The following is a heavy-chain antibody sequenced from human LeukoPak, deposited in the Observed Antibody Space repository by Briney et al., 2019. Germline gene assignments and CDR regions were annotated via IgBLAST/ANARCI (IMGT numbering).Heavy chain of an antibody. Sequence: SETLSLTCAVYGGSFSGYYWSWLRQPPGKGLEWIGEINHSGSTNYNPSLKSRVTISVDTSKNQFSLKLISVTAADTAVYYCARAKDIVVVPAANLDYWGQGTLVTVSS. CDR1: GGSFSGYY. CDR3: ARAKDIVVVPAANLDY. J-gene: IGHJ4*02. D-gene: IGHD2-2*01. V-gene: IGHV4-34*01. CDR2: INHSGST.